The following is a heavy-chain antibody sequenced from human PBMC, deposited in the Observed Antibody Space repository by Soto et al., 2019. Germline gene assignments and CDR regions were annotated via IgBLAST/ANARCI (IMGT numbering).Heavy chain of an antibody. CDR1: GFSLSNARMG. V-gene: IGHV2-26*01. CDR3: ARGDILTGYGVIYYYGMDV. J-gene: IGHJ6*02. CDR2: IFSNDEK. D-gene: IGHD3-9*01. Sequence: QVTLKESGPVLVKPTETLTLTCTVSGFSLSNARMGVSWIRQPPGKALEWLAHIFSNDEKSYSTSLKSRLSISKDTSKSQVVLTMTNMDPVDTATYYCARGDILTGYGVIYYYGMDVWGQGTTVTVSS.